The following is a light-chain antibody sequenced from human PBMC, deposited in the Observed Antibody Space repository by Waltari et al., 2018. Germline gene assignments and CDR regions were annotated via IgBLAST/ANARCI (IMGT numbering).Light chain of an antibody. V-gene: IGLV3-25*03. J-gene: IGLJ3*02. CDR2: RNT. CDR3: QTVDDTGNYVL. Sequence: FQKKSGHAPVAGIRRNTWRPQEIPARFSGSDSRTTATLTIIGVQPEDEADYFCQTVDDTGNYVLFGGGTKLTVL.